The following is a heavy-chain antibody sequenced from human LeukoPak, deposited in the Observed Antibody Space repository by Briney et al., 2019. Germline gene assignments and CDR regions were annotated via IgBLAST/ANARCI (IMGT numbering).Heavy chain of an antibody. CDR3: ARGDGYNSYYFDY. CDR2: ISSSSSYI. V-gene: IGHV3-21*04. CDR1: GFTFSSYS. J-gene: IGHJ4*02. Sequence: GGSLRLSCAASGFTFSSYSMNWVRQAPGKGLEWVSSISSSSSYIYYADSVKGRFTISRDNAKNSLYLQMNSLRAEDTAVYYCARGDGYNSYYFDYWGQGTLVTVSS. D-gene: IGHD5-24*01.